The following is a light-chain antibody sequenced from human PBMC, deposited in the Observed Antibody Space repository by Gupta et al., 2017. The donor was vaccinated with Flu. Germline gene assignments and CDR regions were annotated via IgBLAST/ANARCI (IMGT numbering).Light chain of an antibody. CDR2: RKK. CDR3: GTWEERRSGVV. Sequence: VEWDQQGAGRAPKLMRYRKKERRAGVADRFSGAKCGNAASLGSSGLGAEDEAEYYCGTWEERRSGVVFGGGTKVTVL. J-gene: IGLJ2*01. V-gene: IGLV1-47*01.